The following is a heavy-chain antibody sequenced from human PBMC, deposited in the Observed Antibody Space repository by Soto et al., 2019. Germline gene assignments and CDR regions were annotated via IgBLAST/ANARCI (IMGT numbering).Heavy chain of an antibody. D-gene: IGHD3-22*01. CDR1: GFTFSSYA. CDR2: ISYDGSNK. J-gene: IGHJ4*02. Sequence: PGGSLRLSCAASGFTFSSYAMHWVRQAPGKGLEWVAVISYDGSNKYYADSVKGRFTISRDNSKNTLYLQMNSLRAEDTAVYYCARDGNYDSSGYYIWSPLYCGQGTLVTVSS. V-gene: IGHV3-30-3*01. CDR3: ARDGNYDSSGYYIWSPLY.